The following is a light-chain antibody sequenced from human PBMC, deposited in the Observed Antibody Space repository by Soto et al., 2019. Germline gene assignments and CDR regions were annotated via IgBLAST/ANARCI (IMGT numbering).Light chain of an antibody. Sequence: QSALTQPPSASGSPGQSVTISRTGTSSDVGGYNYVSWYQQHPGKAPKVMIYEVNKRPSGVPDRFSGSKSGNTASLTVSGLQAEDEADYYCKSYTGINNWVFGGGTKLTVL. CDR3: KSYTGINNWV. V-gene: IGLV2-8*01. J-gene: IGLJ3*02. CDR2: EVN. CDR1: SSDVGGYNY.